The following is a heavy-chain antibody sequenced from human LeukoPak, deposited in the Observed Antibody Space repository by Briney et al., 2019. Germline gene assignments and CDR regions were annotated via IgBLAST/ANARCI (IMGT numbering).Heavy chain of an antibody. J-gene: IGHJ4*02. V-gene: IGHV1-2*02. Sequence: GASVKVSCKASGYTFTGYYMHWVRQAAGQGLEWMGWINPNSGGTNYAQKFQGRVTMTRDTSISTAYMELSRLRSDDTAVYYCARSRYGDYASFDYWGQGTLVTVSS. CDR3: ARSRYGDYASFDY. CDR2: INPNSGGT. CDR1: GYTFTGYY. D-gene: IGHD4-17*01.